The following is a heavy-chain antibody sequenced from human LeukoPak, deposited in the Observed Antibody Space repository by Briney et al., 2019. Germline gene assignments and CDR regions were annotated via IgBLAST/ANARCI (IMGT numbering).Heavy chain of an antibody. CDR2: IYHSGST. CDR3: GARRAFDI. J-gene: IGHJ3*02. D-gene: IGHD6-6*01. Sequence: SETLSLTCIVSGASISSVGYYWSWIRQPPGKGLEWIGHIYHSGSTYYNPSLKSRVTILVDSSKNQFSLKLTSVTAADTAVYYCGARRAFDIWGQGTMVTVSS. V-gene: IGHV4-30-2*01. CDR1: GASISSVGYY.